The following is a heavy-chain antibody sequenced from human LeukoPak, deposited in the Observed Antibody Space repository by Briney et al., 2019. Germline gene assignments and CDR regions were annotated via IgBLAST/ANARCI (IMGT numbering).Heavy chain of an antibody. CDR3: AKDQSSSSYS. CDR1: GFTFSDYW. Sequence: GGSLRLSCAASGFTFSDYWVDWVRQAPGKGLEWLSFIRYDGSNKYYADSVEGRFTISRDNSKNTLYLQMNSLRPEDTAVYYCAKDQSSSSYSWGQGTLVTVSS. CDR2: IRYDGSNK. V-gene: IGHV3-30*02. D-gene: IGHD6-6*01. J-gene: IGHJ4*02.